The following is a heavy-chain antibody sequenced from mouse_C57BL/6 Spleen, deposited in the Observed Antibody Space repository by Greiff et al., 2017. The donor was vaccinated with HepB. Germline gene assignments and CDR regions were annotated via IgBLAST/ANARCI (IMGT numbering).Heavy chain of an antibody. CDR3: ARYWDWYFDV. J-gene: IGHJ1*03. D-gene: IGHD4-1*01. CDR2: INPNNGGT. V-gene: IGHV1-18*01. Sequence: DVQLQESGPELVKPGASVKIPCKASGYTFTDYNMDWVKQSHGKSLEWIGDINPNNGGTIYNQKFKGKATLTVDKSSSTAYMELRSLTSEDTAVYYCARYWDWYFDVWGTGTTVTVSS. CDR1: GYTFTDYN.